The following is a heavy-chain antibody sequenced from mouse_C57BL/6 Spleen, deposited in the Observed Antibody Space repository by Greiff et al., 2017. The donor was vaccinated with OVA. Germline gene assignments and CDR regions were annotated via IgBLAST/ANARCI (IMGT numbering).Heavy chain of an antibody. CDR1: GYTFTSYW. Sequence: VQLQQPGAELVKPGASVKLSCKASGYTFTSYWMHWVKQRPGQGLEWIGMIHPNSGSTNYNEKFKSKATLTVDKSSSTAYMQLSSLTSEDSAVYYCARYFYYYGSSHVYFDDWGQGTTLTVSS. CDR3: ARYFYYYGSSHVYFDD. J-gene: IGHJ2*01. D-gene: IGHD1-1*01. CDR2: IHPNSGST. V-gene: IGHV1-64*01.